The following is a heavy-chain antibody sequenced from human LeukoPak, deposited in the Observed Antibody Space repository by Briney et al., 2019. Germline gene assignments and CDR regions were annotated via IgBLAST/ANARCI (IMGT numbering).Heavy chain of an antibody. CDR2: LSGSGGNT. Sequence: PGGFLRLSCTASGFTFSSYAVSWVRQAPGKGLEWVSALSGSGGNTYYADSVKGRFTISRDNSKNTLYLQMNSLRAEDTAKYYCAKVASLCTSTSCVRGGFDYWGQGTLVTVSS. J-gene: IGHJ4*02. CDR1: GFTFSSYA. V-gene: IGHV3-23*01. CDR3: AKVASLCTSTSCVRGGFDY. D-gene: IGHD2-2*01.